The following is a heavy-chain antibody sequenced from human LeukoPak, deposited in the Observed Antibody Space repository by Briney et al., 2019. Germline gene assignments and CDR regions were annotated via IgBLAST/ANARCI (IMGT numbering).Heavy chain of an antibody. CDR1: GFTFSSYG. Sequence: PGGSLRLSCAASGFTFSSYGMHWVRQAPGKGLEWVAVISYDGSNKYYADSVKGRFTISRDNSKNTLYLQMNSLRAEDTAVYYCAKAEVLSSSLDYFDYWGQGTLVTVSS. CDR2: ISYDGSNK. J-gene: IGHJ4*02. D-gene: IGHD6-13*01. CDR3: AKAEVLSSSLDYFDY. V-gene: IGHV3-30*18.